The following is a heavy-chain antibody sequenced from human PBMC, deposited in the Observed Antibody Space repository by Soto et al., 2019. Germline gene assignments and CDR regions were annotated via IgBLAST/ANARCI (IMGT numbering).Heavy chain of an antibody. CDR3: ARDKVAAAGTYYFDY. V-gene: IGHV4-59*12. J-gene: IGHJ4*02. CDR2: IYYSGST. Sequence: PSETLSLTCTVSGGSTSSYYWSWIRQPPGKGLEWIGYIYYSGSTNYNPSLKSRVTISVDTSKNQFSLKLSSVTAADTAVYYCARDKVAAAGTYYFDYWGQGTLVTVSS. CDR1: GGSTSSYY. D-gene: IGHD6-13*01.